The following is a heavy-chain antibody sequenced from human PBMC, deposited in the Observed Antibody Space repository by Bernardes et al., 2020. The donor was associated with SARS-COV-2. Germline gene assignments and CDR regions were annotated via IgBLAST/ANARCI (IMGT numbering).Heavy chain of an antibody. Sequence: SETLSLTCAVYDGSFSGSYWSWIRQSPGKGLEWIGEINHRGSATYNPSLGSRATMSVDTISVDASRFQFSLRLTSVTAADTAVYYCARGALYPSGSFDYWGRGALATVSS. CDR3: ARGALYPSGSFDY. J-gene: IGHJ4*02. CDR1: DGSFSGSY. V-gene: IGHV4-34*01. D-gene: IGHD3-10*01. CDR2: INHRGSA.